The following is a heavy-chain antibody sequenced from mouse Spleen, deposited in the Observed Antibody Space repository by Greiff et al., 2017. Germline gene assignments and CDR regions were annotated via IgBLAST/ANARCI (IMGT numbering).Heavy chain of an antibody. CDR2: ISSGSSTI. V-gene: IGHV5-17*01. J-gene: IGHJ3*01. Sequence: VQLKESGGGLVKPGGSLKLSCAASGFTFSDYGMHWVRQAPEKGLEWVAYISSGSSTIYYADTVKGRFTISRDNAKNTLFLQMTSLRSEDTAMYYCAREGTMITTEDWFAYWGQGTLVTVSA. CDR3: AREGTMITTEDWFAY. CDR1: GFTFSDYG. D-gene: IGHD2-4*01.